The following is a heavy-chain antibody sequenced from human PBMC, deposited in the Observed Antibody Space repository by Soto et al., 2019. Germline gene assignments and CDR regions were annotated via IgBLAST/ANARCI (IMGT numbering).Heavy chain of an antibody. Sequence: QVQLVESGGGVVQPGRSLRLSCAASGFTFSSYAMHWVRQAPGKGLEWVAVISYDGSNKYYADSVKGRFTISRDNSKNTLYLQMTSLRVEDTAVYYCARGPEMAYTPGVDYWGQGTLVTV. CDR1: GFTFSSYA. V-gene: IGHV3-30-3*01. CDR2: ISYDGSNK. J-gene: IGHJ4*02. D-gene: IGHD2-2*01. CDR3: ARGPEMAYTPGVDY.